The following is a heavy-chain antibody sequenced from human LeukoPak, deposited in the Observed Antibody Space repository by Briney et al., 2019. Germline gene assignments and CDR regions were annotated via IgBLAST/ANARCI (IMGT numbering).Heavy chain of an antibody. Sequence: ASVKVSCKASGYTFTGYYMHWVRQVPGQGLECMGRMNSNSGGTTYAQKSQGRVTMTRDTSISTAYMELSRLRSDATAVYYCARGTVHGIVGAQILGYWGQGTLVTVSS. CDR3: ARGTVHGIVGAQILGY. CDR1: GYTFTGYY. CDR2: MNSNSGGT. J-gene: IGHJ4*02. D-gene: IGHD1-26*01. V-gene: IGHV1-2*06.